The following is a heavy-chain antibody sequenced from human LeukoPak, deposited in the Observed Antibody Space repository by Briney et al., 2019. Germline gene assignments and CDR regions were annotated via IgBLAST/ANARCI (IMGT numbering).Heavy chain of an antibody. CDR3: VRGFRGGPFDC. D-gene: IGHD3-10*01. CDR1: GFTFDDYG. J-gene: IGHJ4*02. V-gene: IGHV3-20*04. CDR2: IDRKGGST. Sequence: GGSLRFSCAASGFTFDDYGMSWVRQPPGKGLEWVSGIDRKGGSTSFADSVKGRFTISRDNARNSLFMQMSSLRAEDTALYYCVRGFRGGPFDCWGQGTLVTVSS.